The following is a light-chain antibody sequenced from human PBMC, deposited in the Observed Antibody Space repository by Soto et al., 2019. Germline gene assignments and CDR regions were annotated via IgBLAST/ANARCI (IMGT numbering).Light chain of an antibody. CDR2: DVS. J-gene: IGLJ1*01. Sequence: QSALTQPRSVSGSPGQSVTISCTGTSSDVGGYNYVSWYQEQPGKAPKLMIYDVSKLPSGVPDRFSGSKSGNTASLTISGLQAEDEADYYCCSYAGSYSYVFGTVTKLTVL. V-gene: IGLV2-11*01. CDR1: SSDVGGYNY. CDR3: CSYAGSYSYV.